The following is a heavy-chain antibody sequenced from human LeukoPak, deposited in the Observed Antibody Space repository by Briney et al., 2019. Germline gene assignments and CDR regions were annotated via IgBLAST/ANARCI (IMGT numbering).Heavy chain of an antibody. CDR2: IYYSGST. CDR3: ASWSLSSSWYWIDY. D-gene: IGHD6-13*01. CDR1: GGSISSYY. Sequence: SETLSLTCTVSGGSISSYYWSWIRQPPGKGLEWIGYIYYSGSTNYNPSLKSRVTISVDTSKNQFSLKLSSVTAADTAVYYCASWSLSSSWYWIDYWGQGTLVTVSS. V-gene: IGHV4-59*01. J-gene: IGHJ4*02.